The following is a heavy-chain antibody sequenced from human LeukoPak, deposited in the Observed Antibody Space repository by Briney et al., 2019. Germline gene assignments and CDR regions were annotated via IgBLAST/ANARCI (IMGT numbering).Heavy chain of an antibody. CDR2: IYNSGGT. J-gene: IGHJ4*02. D-gene: IGHD2-2*01. CDR1: GASISSGSYY. Sequence: SQTLSLTCTVSGASISSGSYYWSWIRQPAGKGLDWIGRIYNSGGTNYNPSLESRVTMSVDTSKNQFSLKLSSVTAADTAVYYCARAHCTATSCHHFDYWGQGALVTVSS. V-gene: IGHV4-61*02. CDR3: ARAHCTATSCHHFDY.